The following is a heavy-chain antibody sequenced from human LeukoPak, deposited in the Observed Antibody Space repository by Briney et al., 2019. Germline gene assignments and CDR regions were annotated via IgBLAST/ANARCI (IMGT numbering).Heavy chain of an antibody. V-gene: IGHV4-31*03. CDR2: IYYSGST. CDR3: ARARGGTVTTSPFDY. D-gene: IGHD4-17*01. CDR1: GGSISSGGYY. J-gene: IGHJ4*02. Sequence: SQTLSLTRTVSGGSISSGGYYWSWIRQHPGKGLEWIGYIYYSGSTYYNPSLKSRVTLSVDTSKNQFSLKLSSVTAADTAVYYCARARGGTVTTSPFDYWGQGTLVTVSS.